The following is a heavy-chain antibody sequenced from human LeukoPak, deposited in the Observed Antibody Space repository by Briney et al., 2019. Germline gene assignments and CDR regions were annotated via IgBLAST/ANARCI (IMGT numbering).Heavy chain of an antibody. CDR1: GGSISSYY. Sequence: PSETLSLTCTVSGGSISSYYWSWIRQPPGKGLEWIGYIYYSGGTNYNPSLKSRVTISVDTSKNQFSLKLSSVTAADTAVYYCARGRSAGGTYYYGSGSYYRHFDYWGQGTLVTVSS. V-gene: IGHV4-59*12. D-gene: IGHD3-10*01. CDR3: ARGRSAGGTYYYGSGSYYRHFDY. J-gene: IGHJ4*02. CDR2: IYYSGGT.